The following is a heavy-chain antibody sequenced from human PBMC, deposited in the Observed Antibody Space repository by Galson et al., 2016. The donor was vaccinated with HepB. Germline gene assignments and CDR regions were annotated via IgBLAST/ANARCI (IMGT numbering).Heavy chain of an antibody. CDR2: DSMDGRRK. V-gene: IGHV3-30*18. Sequence: SLRLSCAASGFTFSQRGMHWVRQAPGKGLEWVAADSMDGRRKFYADSVKGRFTISRDNSNNMPFLQMSSLRVDDTAVYYCAKRHEYCPPVGCSVDSWGQRTLVSVSS. J-gene: IGHJ4*02. CDR1: GFTFSQRG. D-gene: IGHD2/OR15-2a*01. CDR3: AKRHEYCPPVGCSVDS.